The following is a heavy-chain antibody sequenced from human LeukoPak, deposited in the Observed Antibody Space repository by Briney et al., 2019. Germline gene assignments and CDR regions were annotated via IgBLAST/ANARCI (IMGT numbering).Heavy chain of an antibody. D-gene: IGHD2-2*01. J-gene: IGHJ6*04. CDR3: ATPRTGGYCCSTSCYYYYGMDV. CDR1: GYTLTELS. CDR2: FDPEDGET. Sequence: ASVKVSCKVSGYTLTELSMHWVRQAPGKGLEWMGGFDPEDGETIYAQKFQGRVTMTEDTSTDTAYMELSSLRSEDTAVYYCATPRTGGYCCSTSCYYYYGMDVWGKGTTVTVSS. V-gene: IGHV1-24*01.